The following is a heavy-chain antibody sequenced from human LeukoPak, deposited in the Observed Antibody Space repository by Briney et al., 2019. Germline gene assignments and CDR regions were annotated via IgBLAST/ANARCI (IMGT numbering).Heavy chain of an antibody. Sequence: SETLSLTCTVPGGSISSGSYYWRWIRQPAGKGLEWIGRIYTSGSTNYNPSLNSRVTISVDTSNNQFSLKPSSVTAADTAVYYCARHGGSGLDWFDPWGQGTLVTVSS. CDR3: ARHGGSGLDWFDP. D-gene: IGHD3-10*01. V-gene: IGHV4-61*02. CDR1: GGSISSGSYY. J-gene: IGHJ5*02. CDR2: IYTSGST.